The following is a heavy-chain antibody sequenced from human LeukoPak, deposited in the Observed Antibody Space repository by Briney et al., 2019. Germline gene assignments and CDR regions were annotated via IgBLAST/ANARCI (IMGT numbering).Heavy chain of an antibody. CDR3: AKRIGYVDY. J-gene: IGHJ4*02. V-gene: IGHV3-74*01. Sequence: PGGSLRLSCEASGFTFNGHWMHWVRQAPGKGLVCVSLINGDGSTISYADSVKGRFTISRDNSNNTLYLQMNTLRAEDTAVYYCAKRIGYVDYWGQGTLVTVSS. D-gene: IGHD3-22*01. CDR2: INGDGSTI. CDR1: GFTFNGHW.